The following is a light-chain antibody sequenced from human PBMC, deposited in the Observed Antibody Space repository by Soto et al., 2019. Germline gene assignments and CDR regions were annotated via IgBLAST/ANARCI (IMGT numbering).Light chain of an antibody. CDR3: SSYAGSNNLV. CDR1: SNAFGAYNY. Sequence: ALTQPPSASGSPGQSVTISCTGTSNAFGAYNYVSWYQQHPGKAPKLLIYGLSKRPSGVPDRFSGSRSGNTASLTVSGLQAEDEADYYCSSYAGSNNLVFGGGTKLTVL. V-gene: IGLV2-8*01. J-gene: IGLJ3*02. CDR2: GLS.